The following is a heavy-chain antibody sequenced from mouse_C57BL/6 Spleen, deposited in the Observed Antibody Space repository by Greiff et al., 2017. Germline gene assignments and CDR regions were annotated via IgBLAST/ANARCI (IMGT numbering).Heavy chain of an antibody. CDR1: GFTFSDYG. D-gene: IGHD2-4*01. Sequence: EVQLVESGGGLVKPGGSLKLSCAASGFTFSDYGMHWVRQAPEKGLEWVAYISSGRSTIYYADTVKGRFTISRDNAKNNLFLQINSLRSEYTAIYYCARDYDSWGQGTSVTVSS. CDR3: ARDYDS. CDR2: ISSGRSTI. V-gene: IGHV5-17*01. J-gene: IGHJ4*01.